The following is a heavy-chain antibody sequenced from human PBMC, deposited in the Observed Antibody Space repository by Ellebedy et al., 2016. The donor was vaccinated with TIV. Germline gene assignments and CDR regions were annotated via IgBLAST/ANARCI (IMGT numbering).Heavy chain of an antibody. CDR1: GGSISSYY. CDR3: ARQETALVTVDYYYYYMDV. V-gene: IGHV4-59*08. J-gene: IGHJ6*03. Sequence: SETLSLTCTVSGGSISSYYWSWIRQPAGKGLEWIGNIYDSGSTKHNPSLTSRVTISVDTSKNQFSLKLRSVTAADTAVYYCARQETALVTVDYYYYYMDVWGKGTTVTVSS. D-gene: IGHD5-18*01. CDR2: IYDSGST.